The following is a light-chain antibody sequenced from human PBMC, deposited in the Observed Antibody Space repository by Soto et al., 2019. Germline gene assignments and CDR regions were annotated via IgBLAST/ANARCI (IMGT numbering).Light chain of an antibody. J-gene: IGKJ1*01. Sequence: DIQMTQSPSTLSASVGDRVTITCRASQSISTWLAWFQQKPGKAPKLLIYQASTLQSGVPPRFSGRGSGTEFTLSINSLQPDDFATYYCQHYNDPGTFGQGTKVDI. CDR2: QAS. V-gene: IGKV1-5*03. CDR1: QSISTW. CDR3: QHYNDPGT.